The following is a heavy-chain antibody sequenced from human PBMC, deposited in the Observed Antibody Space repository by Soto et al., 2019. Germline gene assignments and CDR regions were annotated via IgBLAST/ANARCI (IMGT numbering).Heavy chain of an antibody. CDR1: GGTFSSYA. Sequence: QVQLVQSGAEVKKPGSSVEVSCKASGGTFSSYAISWVRQAPGQGLEWMGGIIPIFGTANYAQKFQGRVTITADESTSTAYMELSSLRSEDTAVYYCASGAMIVVGQYYYGMDVWGQGTTVTVSS. CDR3: ASGAMIVVGQYYYGMDV. D-gene: IGHD3-22*01. J-gene: IGHJ6*02. V-gene: IGHV1-69*01. CDR2: IIPIFGTA.